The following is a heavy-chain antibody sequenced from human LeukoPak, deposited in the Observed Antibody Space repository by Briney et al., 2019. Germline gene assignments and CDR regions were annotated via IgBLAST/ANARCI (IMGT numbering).Heavy chain of an antibody. V-gene: IGHV1-2*02. Sequence: ASVKVSCKASGYTFTGYYMHWVRQAPGQGLEWMGWINPNSGGTNYAQKFQGRVTMTRDTSISTAYMELSRLRSDDTAVYYCARDTAVAGHVDYWGQGTLVTDSS. D-gene: IGHD6-19*01. CDR3: ARDTAVAGHVDY. CDR1: GYTFTGYY. CDR2: INPNSGGT. J-gene: IGHJ4*02.